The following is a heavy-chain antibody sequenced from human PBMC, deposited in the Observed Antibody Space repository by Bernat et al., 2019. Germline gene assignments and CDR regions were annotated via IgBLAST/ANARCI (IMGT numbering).Heavy chain of an antibody. CDR1: GFTFSSYW. J-gene: IGHJ4*02. V-gene: IGHV3-7*03. CDR2: INRDGSGT. D-gene: IGHD4-23*01. Sequence: EVQLVESGGGLVQPGGSLRLSCAASGFTFSSYWMSWVRQAPEKGLEWVANINRDGSGTYYVDSVKDRFTISRDNAKNSLYLQMNSLKTEETAVYYCARGGVNGGIGTGRDRGGGHWGQGTLVTVSS. CDR3: ARGGVNGGIGTGRDRGGGH.